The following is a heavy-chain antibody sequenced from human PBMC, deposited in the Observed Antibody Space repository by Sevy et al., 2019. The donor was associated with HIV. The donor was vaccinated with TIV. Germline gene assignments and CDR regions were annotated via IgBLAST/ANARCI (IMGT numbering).Heavy chain of an antibody. J-gene: IGHJ4*02. CDR3: ERGGLTVALDY. V-gene: IGHV3-53*01. D-gene: IGHD6-19*01. CDR1: GFTVSSNY. Sequence: GGSLRLSCAASGFTVSSNYMSWVRQAPGKGLEWVSVIYSGGSTYYADSVKGRFTISRANSKNTLYLQMNSLTAEDTAVYYCERGGLTVALDYWGQGTLVTVSS. CDR2: IYSGGST.